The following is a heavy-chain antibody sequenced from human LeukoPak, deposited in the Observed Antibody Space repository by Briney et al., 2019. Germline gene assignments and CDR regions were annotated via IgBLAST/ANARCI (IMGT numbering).Heavy chain of an antibody. J-gene: IGHJ6*02. CDR1: GGTFSSYA. V-gene: IGHV1-69*13. Sequence: SVKVSCKASGGTFSSYAISWVRQAPGQGLEWMGGIIPIFGTANYAQKFQGRVTITADESTSTAYMGLSSLRSEDTAVYYCARILKRGYSYGDYYYYGMDVWGQGTTVTVSS. D-gene: IGHD5-18*01. CDR3: ARILKRGYSYGDYYYYGMDV. CDR2: IIPIFGTA.